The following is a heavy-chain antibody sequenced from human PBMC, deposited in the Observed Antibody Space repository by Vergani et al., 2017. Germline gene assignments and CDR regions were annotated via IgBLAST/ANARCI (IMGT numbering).Heavy chain of an antibody. D-gene: IGHD3-22*01. CDR1: GFTFNTYA. CDR2: ISSDNGST. Sequence: DVQLLESGGGFVHSGGSLSLPCAASGFTFNTYAMTWVRQAPGKGLEWVSTISSDNGSTYYADSVKGRFTIPRDNSKNTLSVQVNSLTAEGTAIYYCAVXQGTSAYYCVGFDYWGQGILVTVSS. CDR3: AVXQGTSAYYCVGFDY. J-gene: IGHJ4*02. V-gene: IGHV3-23*01.